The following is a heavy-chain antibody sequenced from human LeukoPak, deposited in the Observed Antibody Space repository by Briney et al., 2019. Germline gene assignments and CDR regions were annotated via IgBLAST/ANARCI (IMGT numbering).Heavy chain of an antibody. J-gene: IGHJ4*02. CDR2: IYYSGST. V-gene: IGHV4-59*01. D-gene: IGHD3-16*02. CDR1: GGSISSYY. CDR3: ARDSGYDYVWGSYRYFDY. Sequence: SETLSLTCTVSGGSISSYYWSWIRQPPGEGLEWIGYIYYSGSTNYNPSLKSRVTISVDTSKNQFSLKLSSVTAADTAVYYCARDSGYDYVWGSYRYFDYWGQGTLVTVSS.